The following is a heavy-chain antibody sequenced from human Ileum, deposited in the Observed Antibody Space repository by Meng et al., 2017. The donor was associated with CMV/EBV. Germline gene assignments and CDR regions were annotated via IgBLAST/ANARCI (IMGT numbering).Heavy chain of an antibody. Sequence: SGVCVSSGSYCWSWFSQPSAEGLGWSRYIYCIGTTNYKPSLANRVSISVHTSLNPCALHVSSLTAADAPVYYYARNRRNCWFILLDHCGQGTLVTVSS. CDR1: GVCVSSGSYC. J-gene: IGHJ5*02. CDR2: IYCIGTT. V-gene: IGHV4-61*03. CDR3: ARNRRNCWFILLDH. D-gene: IGHD2-15*01.